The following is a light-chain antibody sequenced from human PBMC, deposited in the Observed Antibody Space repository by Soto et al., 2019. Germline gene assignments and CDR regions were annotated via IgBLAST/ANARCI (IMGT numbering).Light chain of an antibody. CDR1: QSLSSL. Sequence: DIQMTQSPSTLSASVGDRVTITCRASQSLSSLLAWYQQKPGKVPRLLIYDASSLESGVPSRFSGSGSGTEFTLTISSLQPDDFATYYGQEYNSFSYTFGQGTRLEI. J-gene: IGKJ2*01. CDR3: QEYNSFSYT. V-gene: IGKV1-5*01. CDR2: DAS.